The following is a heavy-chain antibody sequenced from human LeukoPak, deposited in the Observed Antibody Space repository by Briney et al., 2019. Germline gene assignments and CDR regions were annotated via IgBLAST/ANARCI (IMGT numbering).Heavy chain of an antibody. V-gene: IGHV1-69*13. CDR1: GGTFSSYA. Sequence: ASVKVSCKASGGTFSSYAISWVRPAPGQGLEWMGGIIPIFGTANYAQKFQGRVTITADESTSTAYMELSSLRSEDTAVYYCARGGGEYSSSWRDWFDPWGQGTLVTVSS. D-gene: IGHD6-13*01. J-gene: IGHJ5*02. CDR3: ARGGGEYSSSWRDWFDP. CDR2: IIPIFGTA.